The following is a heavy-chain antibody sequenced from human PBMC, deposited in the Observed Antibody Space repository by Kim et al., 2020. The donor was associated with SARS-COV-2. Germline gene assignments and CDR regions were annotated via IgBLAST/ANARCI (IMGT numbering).Heavy chain of an antibody. CDR2: IKQDGSEK. J-gene: IGHJ6*02. Sequence: GGSLRLSCAASGFTFSSYWMSWVRQAPGKGLEWVANIKQDGSEKYYVDSVKGRFTISRDNAKNSLYLQMNSLRAEDTAVYYCARDIVLIGRKPDFYYYYGMDVWGQGTTVTVS. CDR1: GFTFSSYW. CDR3: ARDIVLIGRKPDFYYYYGMDV. D-gene: IGHD3-9*01. V-gene: IGHV3-7*03.